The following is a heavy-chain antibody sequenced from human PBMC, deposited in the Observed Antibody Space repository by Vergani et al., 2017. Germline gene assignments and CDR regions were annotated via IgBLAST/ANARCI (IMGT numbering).Heavy chain of an antibody. CDR2: IKQDGSEK. CDR1: GLPFSSHG. J-gene: IGHJ4*02. CDR3: ARDPGGSGYDRGDYFDY. D-gene: IGHD5-12*01. Sequence: VQLVESGGGVVQPGKSLRLSCATSGLPFSSHGMHWVRQAPGKGLEWVANIKQDGSEKYYVDSVKGRFTISRDNAKNSLYLQMNSLRAEDTAVYYCARDPGGSGYDRGDYFDYWGQGTLVTVSS. V-gene: IGHV3-7*01.